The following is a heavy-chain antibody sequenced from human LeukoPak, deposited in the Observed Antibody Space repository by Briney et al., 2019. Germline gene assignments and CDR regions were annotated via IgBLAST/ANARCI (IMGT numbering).Heavy chain of an antibody. D-gene: IGHD1-1*01. CDR1: GGTFNIYS. Sequence: GASVRVSYKASGGTFNIYSISWVRQAPGQGLEWMGGIIHIFGTANNAQKFQGRVKITADEYTSTDYVELSSLRSEDTAVYYCARVRGQLERRRAFDIWGQGTMVTVSS. CDR3: ARVRGQLERRRAFDI. V-gene: IGHV1-69*13. J-gene: IGHJ3*02. CDR2: IIHIFGTA.